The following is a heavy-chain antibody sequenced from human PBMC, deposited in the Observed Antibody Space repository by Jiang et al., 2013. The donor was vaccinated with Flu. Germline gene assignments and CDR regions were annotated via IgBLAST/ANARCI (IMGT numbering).Heavy chain of an antibody. CDR3: ARVRPPGWFDP. D-gene: IGHD3-16*01. CDR2: ISSSSSTI. CDR1: GFTFSSYS. V-gene: IGHV3-48*01. Sequence: VQLVESGGGLVQPGGSLRLSCAASGFTFSSYSMNWVRQAPGKGLEWVSYISSSSSTIYYADSVKGRFTISRDNAKNSLYLQMNSLRAEDTAVYYCARVRPPGWFDPWGQGTLVTVSS. J-gene: IGHJ5*02.